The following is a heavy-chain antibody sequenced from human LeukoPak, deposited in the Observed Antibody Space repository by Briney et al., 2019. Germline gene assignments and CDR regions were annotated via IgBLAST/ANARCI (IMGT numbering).Heavy chain of an antibody. CDR3: ARSRPPSGNYYKGRHYFDY. D-gene: IGHD3-10*01. V-gene: IGHV4-34*01. J-gene: IGHJ4*02. Sequence: SRVTISEDTSKNQFSLKLSSLTAADTAVYYCARSRPPSGNYYKGRHYFDYWGQGTLVTVSS.